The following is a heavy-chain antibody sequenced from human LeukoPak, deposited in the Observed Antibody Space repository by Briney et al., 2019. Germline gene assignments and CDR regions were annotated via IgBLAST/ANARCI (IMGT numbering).Heavy chain of an antibody. D-gene: IGHD6-13*01. Sequence: ASVKVSCKASGYTFISYAMNWVRQAPGQGLEWMGWINTETGNPTYAQGFTGQFVFSVDTSVNTAYLQISSLRTEDTAVYYCAREMTPISIAAAGTALMVHDAFDIWGQGTMVTVSS. CDR3: AREMTPISIAAAGTALMVHDAFDI. CDR1: GYTFISYA. CDR2: INTETGNP. J-gene: IGHJ3*02. V-gene: IGHV7-4-1*02.